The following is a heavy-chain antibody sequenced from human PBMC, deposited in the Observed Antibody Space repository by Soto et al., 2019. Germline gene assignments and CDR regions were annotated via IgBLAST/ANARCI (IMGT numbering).Heavy chain of an antibody. V-gene: IGHV1-2*04. D-gene: IGHD2-8*01. Sequence: ASMKVSCKASGYSFTDYHIHWVRQAPGQGLEWLGRINPKSGGTSTAQKFQGWVTMTTDTSISTASMELTRLTSDDTAIYYCARGDSTDCSNGVCSFFYNHDMDVWGQGTTVTVSS. CDR1: GYSFTDYH. CDR3: ARGDSTDCSNGVCSFFYNHDMDV. J-gene: IGHJ6*02. CDR2: INPKSGGT.